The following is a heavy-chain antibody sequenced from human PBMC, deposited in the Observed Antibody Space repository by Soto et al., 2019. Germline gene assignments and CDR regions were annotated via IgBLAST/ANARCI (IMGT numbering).Heavy chain of an antibody. V-gene: IGHV1-3*01. J-gene: IGHJ4*02. CDR3: ATTYGDYPYFDY. CDR1: GYTFTSYA. CDR2: IDAGNGKT. D-gene: IGHD4-17*01. Sequence: ASVKVSCTASGYTFTSYAMHWVRQAPGKRLEWMGGIDAGNGKTKYSQKFQGRVAMTEDTSTDTAYMELSSLRSEDTAVYYCATTYGDYPYFDYWGQGTLVTVSS.